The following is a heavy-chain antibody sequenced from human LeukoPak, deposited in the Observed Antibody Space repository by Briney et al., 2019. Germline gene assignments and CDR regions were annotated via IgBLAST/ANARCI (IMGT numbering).Heavy chain of an antibody. J-gene: IGHJ5*02. CDR1: GGSISSISYY. CDR2: IYYSGST. CDR3: ARGDYGTPLNWFDP. D-gene: IGHD4-17*01. Sequence: SETLSLTCTVSGGSISSISYYWGWIRQPPGKGLEWIGSIYYSGSTYDNPSLKSRVTMSVDTAKNQLSLKLSSVTAADMAVYYCARGDYGTPLNWFDPWGQGTLVTVSS. V-gene: IGHV4-39*01.